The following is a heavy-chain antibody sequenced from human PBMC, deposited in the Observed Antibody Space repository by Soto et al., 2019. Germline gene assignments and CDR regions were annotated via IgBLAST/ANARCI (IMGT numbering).Heavy chain of an antibody. J-gene: IGHJ4*02. CDR2: ISRTSTTL. V-gene: IGHV3-48*02. Sequence: GSLLLPCSASSFTFSDYGMNWVRQAPGKGLEWLSYISRTSTTLYYADSVKGRFTISRDNAKNSLYLQMNSLRDEDTGVYYCARDRRKRNFFDSWGQGTLVTVYS. CDR3: ARDRRKRNFFDS. D-gene: IGHD6-6*01. CDR1: SFTFSDYG.